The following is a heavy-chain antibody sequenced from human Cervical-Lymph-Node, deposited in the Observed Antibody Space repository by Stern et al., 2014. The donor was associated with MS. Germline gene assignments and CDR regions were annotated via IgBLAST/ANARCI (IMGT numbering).Heavy chain of an antibody. CDR2: IHTSGTT. J-gene: IGHJ2*01. Sequence: VQLVESGPGLVKPSETLSLTCTVSGASISSNYWSWIRQPPGKGLEWIGYIHTSGTTNSNPSLKSRVTLSVATSKIPILLRPPPVTPADTAVYYCARDRTYVLDRGDIVHDRYSDLWGRGTPVTVSS. V-gene: IGHV4-59*01. CDR1: GASISSNY. CDR3: ARDRTYVLDRGDIVHDRYSDL. D-gene: IGHD3-16*01.